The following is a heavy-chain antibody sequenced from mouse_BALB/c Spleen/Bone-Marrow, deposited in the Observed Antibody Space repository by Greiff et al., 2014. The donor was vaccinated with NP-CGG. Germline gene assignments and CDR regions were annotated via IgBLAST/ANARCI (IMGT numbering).Heavy chain of an antibody. CDR3: ARHRYGAMDY. CDR2: IWSDGST. D-gene: IGHD2-14*01. V-gene: IGHV2-6-2*01. CDR1: GFSLTSYG. Sequence: VMLVESGPDLVAPSQSLSITCTVSGFSLTSYGVHWVRQPPEKGVEWLVVIWSDGSTTYNSALKSRLSISKDNSKSQVFLKMNSLQTDDTAMYYCARHRYGAMDYWGQGTSVTVSS. J-gene: IGHJ4*01.